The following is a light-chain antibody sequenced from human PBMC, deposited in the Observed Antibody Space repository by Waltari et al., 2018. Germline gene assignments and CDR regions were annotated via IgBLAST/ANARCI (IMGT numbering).Light chain of an antibody. J-gene: IGLJ3*02. CDR3: ATWDVRLTPRHM. CDR1: NDNIGLNL. Sequence: QFTLTQPPSVSAAPGQRVTLSCSGTNDNIGLNLVSWYRQFPGAAPQLLIYEDDNRPSEIPDRFSASKSGTSATLAITGLQTGDEADYYCATWDVRLTPRHMFGGGTKVTVL. CDR2: EDD. V-gene: IGLV1-51*02.